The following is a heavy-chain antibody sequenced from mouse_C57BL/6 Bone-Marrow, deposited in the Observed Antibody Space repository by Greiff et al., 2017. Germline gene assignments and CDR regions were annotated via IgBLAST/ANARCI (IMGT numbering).Heavy chain of an antibody. CDR2: IDPENGDT. CDR3: TPYYYGSSYGYFDV. Sequence: EVQLQQSGAELVRPGASVKLSCTASGFNIKDDYMHWVKQRPEQGLEWIGWIDPENGDTEYASQFQGKATITADTSSNTAYQQLSSLTSEDTAVYYCTPYYYGSSYGYFDVWGTGTTVTGSS. J-gene: IGHJ1*03. D-gene: IGHD1-1*01. CDR1: GFNIKDDY. V-gene: IGHV14-4*01.